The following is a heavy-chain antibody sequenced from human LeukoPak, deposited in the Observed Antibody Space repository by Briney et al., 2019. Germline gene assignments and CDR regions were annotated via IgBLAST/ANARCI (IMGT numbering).Heavy chain of an antibody. CDR2: ISSSSSTI. D-gene: IGHD6-19*01. J-gene: IGHJ4*02. Sequence: GGSLRLSCAASGFTFSSYSMNWVRQAPGKGLEWVSYISSSSSTIYYADSVKGRFTISRDNAKNSLYLQMNSLRAEDTAVYYCASDSAGGWLCWGQGTLVTVSS. CDR3: ASDSAGGWLC. CDR1: GFTFSSYS. V-gene: IGHV3-48*01.